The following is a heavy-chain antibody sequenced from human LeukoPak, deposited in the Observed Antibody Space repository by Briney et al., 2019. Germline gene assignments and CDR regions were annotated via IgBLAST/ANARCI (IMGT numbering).Heavy chain of an antibody. CDR1: GGSISSYY. D-gene: IGHD5-18*01. Sequence: SETLSLTCTVSGGSISSYYWSWLRQPPGKGLEWIGYIYYSGSTNYNPSLKSRVTISVDKSKNQFSLKLSSVTAADTAVYYCARSRQIQLWLEFDYWGQGTLVTVSS. J-gene: IGHJ4*02. CDR3: ARSRQIQLWLEFDY. V-gene: IGHV4-59*01. CDR2: IYYSGST.